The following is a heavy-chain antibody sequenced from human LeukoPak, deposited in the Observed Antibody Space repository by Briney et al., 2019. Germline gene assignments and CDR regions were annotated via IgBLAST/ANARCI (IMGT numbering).Heavy chain of an antibody. CDR3: AREPSSSWYAYYYYYMDV. D-gene: IGHD6-13*01. Sequence: PSETLSLTCAVSGGTISTNVYYWGWIRQPPGKGLEWIGSIYYSGKTYYNPSLKSRVTISVDTSKNQFPLQLNSVPAADTAVYYCAREPSSSWYAYYYYYMDVWGKGTTVTVSS. CDR2: IYYSGKT. V-gene: IGHV4-39*02. J-gene: IGHJ6*03. CDR1: GGTISTNVYY.